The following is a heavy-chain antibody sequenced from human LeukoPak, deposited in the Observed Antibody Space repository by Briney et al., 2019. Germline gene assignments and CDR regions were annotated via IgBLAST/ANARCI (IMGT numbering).Heavy chain of an antibody. CDR3: AKDIRGSGSYGFDS. D-gene: IGHD3-10*01. J-gene: IGHJ4*02. CDR2: ISGSGSST. Sequence: GGSLRLSCAASGFTFSSYGMHWVRQAPGKGLEWVSGISGSGSSTYYADSVKGRFTISRDNSKNTLYLLMNSLRAEDTALYYCAKDIRGSGSYGFDSWGQGTLVTVSS. V-gene: IGHV3-23*01. CDR1: GFTFSSYG.